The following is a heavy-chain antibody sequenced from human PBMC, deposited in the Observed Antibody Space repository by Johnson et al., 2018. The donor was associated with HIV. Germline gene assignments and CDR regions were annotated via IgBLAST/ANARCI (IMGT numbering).Heavy chain of an antibody. Sequence: VQLVESGGGLVQPGRSLRLACAASGLTFHEYAMHWVRQTPGKGLEWVSGISWNSGSVGYADSVKGRLTISRDNSKNSLYLQMNSLRPEDTAFYHCTTGSCIDGVCYAFDV. CDR2: ISWNSGSV. V-gene: IGHV3-9*01. D-gene: IGHD2-8*01. CDR1: GLTFHEYA. CDR3: TTGSCIDGVCYAFDV. J-gene: IGHJ3*01.